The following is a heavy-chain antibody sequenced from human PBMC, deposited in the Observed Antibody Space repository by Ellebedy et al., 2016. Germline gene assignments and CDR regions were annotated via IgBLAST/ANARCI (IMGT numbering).Heavy chain of an antibody. Sequence: GESLKISXAASGFTFSRYGIHWVRQAPGKGLEWVAAILADGNDKNYRDSVKGRFTISRDNSKNRVYLQMNSLRVEDTAVYYCARVRSLGFYSNYDLDVWGQGTTVTVSS. CDR1: GFTFSRYG. J-gene: IGHJ6*02. V-gene: IGHV3-30*03. CDR3: ARVRSLGFYSNYDLDV. D-gene: IGHD3-22*01. CDR2: ILADGNDK.